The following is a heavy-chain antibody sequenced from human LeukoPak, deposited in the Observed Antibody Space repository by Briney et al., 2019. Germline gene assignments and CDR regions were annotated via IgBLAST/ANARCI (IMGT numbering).Heavy chain of an antibody. J-gene: IGHJ6*02. CDR2: IIPIFGTA. CDR3: AREEDYSYGMDV. CDR1: GGTFSSYA. Sequence: GASVKVSCKASGGTFSSYAISWVRQAPGQGLEWMGGIIPIFGTANYAQKFQGRVTITADESTSTAYMELSSLRSEDTAVYYCAREEDYSYGMDVWGQGTTVTVSS. V-gene: IGHV1-69*13.